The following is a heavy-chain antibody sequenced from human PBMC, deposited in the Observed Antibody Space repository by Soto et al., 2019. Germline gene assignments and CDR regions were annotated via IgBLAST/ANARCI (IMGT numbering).Heavy chain of an antibody. CDR2: IYFNGNT. D-gene: IGHD2-21*01. Sequence: SETLSLTCTVSADSFSKYYWTWIRQPPGKGLEWIGYIYFNGNTKYNPSLEGRLTISIDTSKKEFSLKLSSVTAADAAVYYCASVTFVGIVLAPWGQGALVTVSS. CDR1: ADSFSKYY. J-gene: IGHJ5*02. CDR3: ASVTFVGIVLAP. V-gene: IGHV4-59*01.